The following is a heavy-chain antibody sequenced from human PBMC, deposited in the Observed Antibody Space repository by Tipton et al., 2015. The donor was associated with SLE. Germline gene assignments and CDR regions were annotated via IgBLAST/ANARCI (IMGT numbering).Heavy chain of an antibody. J-gene: IGHJ4*02. D-gene: IGHD6-19*01. CDR2: IYYSGSI. Sequence: TLSLTCTVSGGSISSHYWSWIRQPPGKGLEWIGYIYYSGSISYNPSLKSRVTISVDTSKNQFSLKLSSVTAADTAVYYCARGLSGWYQDYFDYWGQGTLVTVSS. CDR1: GGSISSHY. V-gene: IGHV4-59*11. CDR3: ARGLSGWYQDYFDY.